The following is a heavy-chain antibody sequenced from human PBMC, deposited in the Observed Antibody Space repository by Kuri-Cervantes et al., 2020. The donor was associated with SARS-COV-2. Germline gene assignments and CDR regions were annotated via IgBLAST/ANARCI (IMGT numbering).Heavy chain of an antibody. CDR1: GGSISSSSYY. CDR2: IYYSGST. V-gene: IGHV4-39*07. J-gene: IGHJ4*02. CDR3: ARGGVVPVSFDY. D-gene: IGHD2-21*01. Sequence: SETLSLTCTVSGGSISSSSYYWGWIRQPPGKGLEWIGSIYYSGSTYYNPSPKSRVTISVDTSKNQFSLKLSSVTAADTAVYYCARGGVVPVSFDYWGQGTLVTVSS.